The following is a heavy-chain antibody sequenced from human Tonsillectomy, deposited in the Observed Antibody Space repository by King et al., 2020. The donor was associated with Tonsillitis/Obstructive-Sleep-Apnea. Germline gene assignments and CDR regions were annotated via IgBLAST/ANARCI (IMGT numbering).Heavy chain of an antibody. CDR1: GGSISSYY. J-gene: IGHJ6*03. CDR2: IYYSGST. D-gene: IGHD3-3*01. Sequence: VQLQESGPGLVKPSETLSLTCTVSGGSISSYYWSWIRQPPGKGLECIGYIYYSGSTNYNPSLKSRVTISVDTSKNQFSLKLSSVTAADTAVYYCARAYYDFWSGYYYYYYMDVWGKGTTVTVSS. CDR3: ARAYYDFWSGYYYYYYMDV. V-gene: IGHV4-59*01.